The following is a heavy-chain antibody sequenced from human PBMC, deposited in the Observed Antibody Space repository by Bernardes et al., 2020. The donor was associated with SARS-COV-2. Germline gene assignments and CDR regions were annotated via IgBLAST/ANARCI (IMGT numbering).Heavy chain of an antibody. CDR3: ARDYGAYVDTVDC. J-gene: IGHJ4*02. V-gene: IGHV3-33*01. CDR1: GFTVSSYG. CDR2: IWFDGSNE. Sequence: GGSLRLSCAVSGFTVSSYGMHWVRQAPGKGMEWVAAIWFDGSNEYYADYVKGRFTIYRDNSKNTLYLQMNSLRAEDSAVYYCARDYGAYVDTVDCWGQGTLVTVAS. D-gene: IGHD4-17*01.